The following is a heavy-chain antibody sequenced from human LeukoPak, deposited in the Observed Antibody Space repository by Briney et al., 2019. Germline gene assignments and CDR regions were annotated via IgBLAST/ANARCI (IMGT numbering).Heavy chain of an antibody. Sequence: GASVKVSCKASGYTFTGYYMYWVRQAPGQGLEWMGWIRPNSGVTNYTQKFQGRVTMTRDTSINTAYMELSSLTSDDTAVYYCARDFFGDGYNDAFDIWGQGTMVTVSS. CDR3: ARDFFGDGYNDAFDI. V-gene: IGHV1-2*02. D-gene: IGHD5-24*01. CDR1: GYTFTGYY. CDR2: IRPNSGVT. J-gene: IGHJ3*02.